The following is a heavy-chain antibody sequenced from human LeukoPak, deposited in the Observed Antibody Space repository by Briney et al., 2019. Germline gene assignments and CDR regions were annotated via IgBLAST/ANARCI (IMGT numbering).Heavy chain of an antibody. V-gene: IGHV1-18*01. CDR2: ISAYNGNT. Sequence: ASLKVSCKSSGYTFTSSGIRWVRQASGQWLEGIEWISAYNGNTNYAQKLQGRVTMTTDTSTSTAYMELRSLRSDDTAVYYCARGVALYSSSWYFNYYFDYWGQGTLVTVSS. D-gene: IGHD6-13*01. CDR3: ARGVALYSSSWYFNYYFDY. J-gene: IGHJ4*02. CDR1: GYTFTSSG.